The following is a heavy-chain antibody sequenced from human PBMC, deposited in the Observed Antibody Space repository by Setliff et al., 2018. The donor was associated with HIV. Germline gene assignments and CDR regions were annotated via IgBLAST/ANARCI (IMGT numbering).Heavy chain of an antibody. Sequence: PGGSLRLSCAASGFTFSSFAMHWVRQAPGKGLEGVAVISHDGSNKYYANSVKGRFTVSRDNSKSTLYLQMSSLRAEDTAVYYCARGSLWFGKLHSDYWGQGTLVTVSS. CDR3: ARGSLWFGKLHSDY. CDR2: ISHDGSNK. CDR1: GFTFSSFA. V-gene: IGHV3-30*04. D-gene: IGHD3-10*01. J-gene: IGHJ4*02.